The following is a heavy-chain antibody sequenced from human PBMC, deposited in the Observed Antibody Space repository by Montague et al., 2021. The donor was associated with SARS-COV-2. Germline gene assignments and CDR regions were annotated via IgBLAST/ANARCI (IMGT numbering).Heavy chain of an antibody. V-gene: IGHV3-33*01. J-gene: IGHJ4*02. Sequence: SLRLSCAASGFTFSSYGMHWVRQAPGKGLEWVAVIWYDGSSKYYADSVKGRFTISRDNSKNTLYLQMNSLRAEDTAVCYCARERGNDYGDYWGQGTLVTVSS. CDR2: IWYDGSSK. CDR1: GFTFSSYG. CDR3: ARERGNDYGDY. D-gene: IGHD3-10*01.